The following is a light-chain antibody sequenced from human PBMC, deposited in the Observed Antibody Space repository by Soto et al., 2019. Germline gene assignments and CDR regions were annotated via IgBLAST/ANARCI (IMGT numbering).Light chain of an antibody. CDR3: QQYGLAPRSVFT. J-gene: IGKJ1*01. Sequence: EIVLTQSPGTLTLSPGEIATLSCRASQSVRGSYLAWYQQKPGQAPRLLIYGASNSATGIPDRFSGSVSGTDCTHIISRLEGEEFAVYYCQQYGLAPRSVFTFGQGTRVDIK. CDR1: QSVRGSY. CDR2: GAS. V-gene: IGKV3-20*01.